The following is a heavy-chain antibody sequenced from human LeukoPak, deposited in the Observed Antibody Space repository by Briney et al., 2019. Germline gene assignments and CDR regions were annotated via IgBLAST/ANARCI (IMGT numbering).Heavy chain of an antibody. Sequence: SETLCLTCTVSVGSISSSSYYWGWIRRPPGKGLEWIGSIYYRGSTYYTPAIKSLITISVDTSKNQFSLKLSSVTAADTAVYYSARQRIAAAEDYWGQGTLVTVSS. D-gene: IGHD6-13*01. CDR1: VGSISSSSYY. J-gene: IGHJ4*02. CDR3: ARQRIAAAEDY. V-gene: IGHV4-39*01. CDR2: IYYRGST.